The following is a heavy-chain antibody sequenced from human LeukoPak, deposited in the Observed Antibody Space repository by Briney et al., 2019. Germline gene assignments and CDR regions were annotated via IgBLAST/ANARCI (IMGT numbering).Heavy chain of an antibody. D-gene: IGHD3-22*01. CDR2: IYYSGST. CDR1: GGSISSYY. J-gene: IGHJ4*02. CDR3: ARDLGSGSQLFDY. Sequence: SETLSLTCTVSGGSISSYYWSWIRQPPGKGLEWIGYIYYSGSTNYNPSLKSRVTISVDTSKNQSSLKLSSVTAADTAVYYCARDLGSGSQLFDYWGQGTLVTVSS. V-gene: IGHV4-59*01.